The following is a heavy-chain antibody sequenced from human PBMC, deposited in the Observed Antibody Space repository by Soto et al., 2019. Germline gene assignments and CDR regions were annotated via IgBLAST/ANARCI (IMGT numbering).Heavy chain of an antibody. CDR2: IYYSGRT. J-gene: IGHJ3*02. V-gene: IGHV4-31*01. CDR1: GGSISSGGYY. Sequence: QVQLQESGPGLVKPSQTLSLTCTVSGGSISSGGYYWSWIRQHPGKGLEWIGYIYYSGRTYYNPSRKSPVPISVDTSKNQFSMKLSSVTAADTAVYYRARGGGAYCGGDCYSAFDIWGQGTMVTVSS. D-gene: IGHD2-21*02. CDR3: ARGGGAYCGGDCYSAFDI.